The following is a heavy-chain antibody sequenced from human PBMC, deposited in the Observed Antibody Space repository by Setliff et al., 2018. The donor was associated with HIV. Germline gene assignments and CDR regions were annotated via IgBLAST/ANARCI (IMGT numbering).Heavy chain of an antibody. CDR2: FHATGVT. J-gene: IGHJ4*02. Sequence: ASETLSLTCTVSGGSLNGYSWSWIRQAAGEGLEWVGRFHATGVTNYSPSLKSRVSMSIDKSKSQFSLKLTSMTAADTAVYYCARSLTKQLVLGTSREYYFDSWGLGALVTVSS. D-gene: IGHD6-13*01. CDR3: ARSLTKQLVLGTSREYYFDS. V-gene: IGHV4-4*07. CDR1: GGSLNGYS.